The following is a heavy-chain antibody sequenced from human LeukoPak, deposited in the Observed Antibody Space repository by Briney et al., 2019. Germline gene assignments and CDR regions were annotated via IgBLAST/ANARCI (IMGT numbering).Heavy chain of an antibody. J-gene: IGHJ3*02. CDR1: GFTFSSYS. Sequence: GGSLRLSCAASGFTFSSYSMNWVRQAPGKGLEWVSSISSSSSYIYYADSVKGRFTISRDNAKNSLYLQMNSLRAEDTAVYYCARSSGYDNDAFDIWGQGTMVTVSS. CDR3: ARSSGYDNDAFDI. V-gene: IGHV3-21*01. CDR2: ISSSSSYI. D-gene: IGHD5-12*01.